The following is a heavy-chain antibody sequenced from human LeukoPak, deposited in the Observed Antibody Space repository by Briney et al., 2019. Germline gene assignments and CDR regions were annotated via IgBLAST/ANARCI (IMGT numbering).Heavy chain of an antibody. V-gene: IGHV3-33*01. CDR3: ARGTYSGYDYYYGMDV. D-gene: IGHD5-12*01. CDR1: GFTFSSYG. J-gene: IGHJ6*02. CDR2: IWYDGSNK. Sequence: GGPLRLSCAASGFTFSSYGMHWVRQAPGKGLEWVAVIWYDGSNKYYADSVKGRFTISRDNSKNTLYLQMNSLRAEDTAVYYCARGTYSGYDYYYGMDVWGQGTTVTVSS.